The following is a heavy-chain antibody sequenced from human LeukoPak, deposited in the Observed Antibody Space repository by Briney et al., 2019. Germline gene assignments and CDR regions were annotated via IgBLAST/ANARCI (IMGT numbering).Heavy chain of an antibody. Sequence: ASVKVSCKASGYTFTGYYMHWVRQAPGQGLEWMGIINPSGGSTSYAQKFQGRVTMTRDMSTSTVYMELSSLRSEDTAVYYCARSGGYCSGGSCPHYYYYMDVWGKGTTVTISS. CDR1: GYTFTGYY. V-gene: IGHV1-46*01. CDR3: ARSGGYCSGGSCPHYYYYMDV. D-gene: IGHD2-15*01. J-gene: IGHJ6*03. CDR2: INPSGGST.